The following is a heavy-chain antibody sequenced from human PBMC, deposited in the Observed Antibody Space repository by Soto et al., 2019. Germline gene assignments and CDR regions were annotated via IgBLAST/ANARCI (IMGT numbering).Heavy chain of an antibody. J-gene: IGHJ4*02. Sequence: ASVKVSCKTSGYTFSHYVINWVRQAPGQGLEWVGFSTHTGNTNYAQNFQGRVAMTTDTSTSTSYMEVRSLRHDDTAVYYCARSGEHPLDYWGQGTPVTVSS. D-gene: IGHD3-10*01. CDR1: GYTFSHYV. V-gene: IGHV1-18*01. CDR2: STHTGNT. CDR3: ARSGEHPLDY.